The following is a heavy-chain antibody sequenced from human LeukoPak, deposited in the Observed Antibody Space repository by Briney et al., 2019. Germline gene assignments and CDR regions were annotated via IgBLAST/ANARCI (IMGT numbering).Heavy chain of an antibody. CDR3: ARADSKSLSATWDKWLDP. CDR1: GYSFNTYW. CDR2: IFPDDSDT. V-gene: IGHV5-51*01. D-gene: IGHD1-1*01. J-gene: IGHJ5*01. Sequence: KISCKGSGYSFNTYWIAWVRQMPGKGLEWMGLIFPDDSDTRYSPSFQGQVTMSADKSISTVYLQWSSLETSDTAIYYCARADSKSLSATWDKWLDPWGPGTLLIVPS.